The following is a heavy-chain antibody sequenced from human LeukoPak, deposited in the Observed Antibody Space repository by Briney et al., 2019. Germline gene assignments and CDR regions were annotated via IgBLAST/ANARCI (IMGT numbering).Heavy chain of an antibody. CDR3: ARRGSDYVWGSYRYFWFDR. D-gene: IGHD3-16*02. Sequence: SETLSLTCTVSGGSISSYYWSWSRQPPGKGLEWIGYIYYSGSTNYNPSLKSRVTRSVDTSKNQFSLKLSSVTAADTAVYYCARRGSDYVWGSYRYFWFDRWGHGILVSVSS. V-gene: IGHV4-59*08. CDR1: GGSISSYY. J-gene: IGHJ5*02. CDR2: IYYSGST.